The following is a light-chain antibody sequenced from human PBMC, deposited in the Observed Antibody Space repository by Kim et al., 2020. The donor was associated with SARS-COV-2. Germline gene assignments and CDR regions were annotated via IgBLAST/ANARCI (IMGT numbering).Light chain of an antibody. CDR2: GKD. Sequence: ALGQTVRSTGAGHSRGSEYASWYQTKPGQAPVLLIYGKDHRPSGLPDRFSCSSLGKAASLTITGAQAEDEADHYCNSRDRIGNHMVFGGGTQLIV. CDR3: NSRDRIGNHMV. V-gene: IGLV3-19*01. J-gene: IGLJ3*02. CDR1: SRGSEY.